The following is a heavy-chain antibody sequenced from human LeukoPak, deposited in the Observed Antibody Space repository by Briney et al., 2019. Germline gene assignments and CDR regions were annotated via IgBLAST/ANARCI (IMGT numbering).Heavy chain of an antibody. CDR2: IDPSDSYT. CDR1: GYSFTSYW. J-gene: IGHJ6*02. V-gene: IGHV5-10-1*01. Sequence: GESLKISCKGSGYSFTSYWISWVRQMPGKGLEWMGRIDPSDSYTNYSPSFQGHVTISADKSISTAYLQRSSLKASDTAMYYCAIKYYYYYGMDVWGQGTTVTVSS. CDR3: AIKYYYYYGMDV.